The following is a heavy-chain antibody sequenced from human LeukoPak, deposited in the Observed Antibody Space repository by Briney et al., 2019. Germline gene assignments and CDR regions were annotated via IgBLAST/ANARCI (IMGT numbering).Heavy chain of an antibody. CDR3: VHKYEKSPGVPQT. V-gene: IGHV2-5*02. Sequence: GSGPTLVKPSQPLTLTCTFSGISLSTSGVGVGWIRQPPGKALEWLAIIYWDDDKRYSPSLKSRLTITKDTSKTQVVLSMTNVDPVDTAAYYCVHKYEKSPGVPQTWGQGALVTVSS. CDR1: GISLSTSGVG. CDR2: IYWDDDK. D-gene: IGHD2-2*01. J-gene: IGHJ5*02.